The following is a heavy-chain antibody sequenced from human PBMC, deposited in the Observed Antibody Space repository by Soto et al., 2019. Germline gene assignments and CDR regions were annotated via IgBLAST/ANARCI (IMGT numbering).Heavy chain of an antibody. V-gene: IGHV3-48*02. CDR2: IDSSRSPT. J-gene: IGHJ4*02. CDR1: GFIFSDYA. CDR3: ARGGRGYDYFDS. Sequence: GGSLRLSCTASGFIFSDYALNWVRQAPGKGLEWVSYIDSSRSPTYYADSVKGRFTISRDSAKNSLYLQMSSLRDEDTALYYCARGGRGYDYFDSWGQGTLVTVSS. D-gene: IGHD5-12*01.